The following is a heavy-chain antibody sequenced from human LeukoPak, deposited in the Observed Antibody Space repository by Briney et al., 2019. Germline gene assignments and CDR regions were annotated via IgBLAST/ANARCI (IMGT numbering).Heavy chain of an antibody. V-gene: IGHV3-7*01. J-gene: IGHJ4*02. D-gene: IGHD6-6*01. CDR1: GFTFSNSW. Sequence: GGSLRLSCAGSGFTFSNSWMNWVRQAPGKGLEWVANIKQDGSEQNYGDSVKGRFTISRDNSKNTLYLQMNSLRPEDTTVYYCAKSPGSIIFRGDYWGQGTLVTVSS. CDR2: IKQDGSEQ. CDR3: AKSPGSIIFRGDY.